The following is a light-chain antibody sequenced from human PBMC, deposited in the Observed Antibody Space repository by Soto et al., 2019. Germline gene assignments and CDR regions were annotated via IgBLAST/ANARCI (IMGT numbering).Light chain of an antibody. Sequence: VVMRQSPATLSVSPGAGATLSCRASQGIGDTLAWYQHKHGQTPRLLIYDTSTRATGVPTRFSGSRYGAEFTLTINSLQSEDFAVYYCQPYNNWPLTFGGGTKVDIK. CDR2: DTS. V-gene: IGKV3-15*01. CDR1: QGIGDT. CDR3: QPYNNWPLT. J-gene: IGKJ4*01.